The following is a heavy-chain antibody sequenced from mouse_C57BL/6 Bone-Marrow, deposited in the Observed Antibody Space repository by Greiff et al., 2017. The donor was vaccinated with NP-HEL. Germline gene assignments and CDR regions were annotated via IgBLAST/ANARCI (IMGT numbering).Heavy chain of an antibody. CDR2: ISNLAYSI. Sequence: EVMLVESGGGLVQPGGSLKLSCAASGFTFSDYGMAWVRQAPRKGPEWVAFISNLAYSIYYADTVTGRFTISRENAKNTLYLEMSSLRSEDTAMYYCARYYGSSYGYWGQGTTLTVSS. V-gene: IGHV5-15*01. CDR1: GFTFSDYG. CDR3: ARYYGSSYGY. D-gene: IGHD1-1*01. J-gene: IGHJ2*01.